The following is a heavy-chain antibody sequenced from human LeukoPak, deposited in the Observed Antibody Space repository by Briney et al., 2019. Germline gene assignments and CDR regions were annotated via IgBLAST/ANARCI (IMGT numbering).Heavy chain of an antibody. V-gene: IGHV3-30*03. CDR3: AREYCSSTSCYGGAYYYYGMDV. D-gene: IGHD2-2*01. CDR2: ISYDGSNK. J-gene: IGHJ6*02. CDR1: GFTFSSYG. Sequence: PGRSLRLSCAASGFTFSSYGMHWVRQAPGKGLEWVAVISYDGSNKYYADSVKGRFAISRDNSKNTLYLQMNSLRAEDTAVYYCAREYCSSTSCYGGAYYYYGMDVWGQGTTVTVSS.